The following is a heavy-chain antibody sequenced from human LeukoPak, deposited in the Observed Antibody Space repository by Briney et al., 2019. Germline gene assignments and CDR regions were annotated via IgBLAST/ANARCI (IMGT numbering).Heavy chain of an antibody. J-gene: IGHJ4*02. Sequence: GASVTVSCKASGYTFTSYDINWVRQAPGQGLEWMGWMNPNSGNTDYAQKFQGRVTITRNTSISTAYMELSSLRSEDTAVYYCARDLYSGSYYGNYWGEGTLVTVSS. CDR3: ARDLYSGSYYGNY. CDR2: MNPNSGNT. CDR1: GYTFTSYD. D-gene: IGHD1-26*01. V-gene: IGHV1-8*03.